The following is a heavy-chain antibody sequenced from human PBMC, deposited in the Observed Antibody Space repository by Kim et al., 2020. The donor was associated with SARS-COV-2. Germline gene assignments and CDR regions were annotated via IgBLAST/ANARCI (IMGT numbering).Heavy chain of an antibody. CDR2: INPNSGGT. J-gene: IGHJ4*02. V-gene: IGHV1-2*04. D-gene: IGHD5-12*01. CDR1: GYTFTDYY. Sequence: ASVKVSCWTAGYTFTDYYIHWVRQAPGQGLEWMGRINPNSGGTNYAQKFQGWVTLTRDTSISTVYMELSRLRSDDTAVYYCARDFATTLPYYFDYWGQGTLVTVSS. CDR3: ARDFATTLPYYFDY.